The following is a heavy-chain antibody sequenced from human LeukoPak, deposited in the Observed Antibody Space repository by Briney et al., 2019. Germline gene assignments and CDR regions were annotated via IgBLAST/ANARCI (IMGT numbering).Heavy chain of an antibody. CDR1: GGSFSGYY. Sequence: SETLSLTCAVYGGSFSGYYWSWIRQPPGKGLEWIGEINHSGSTNYNPSLKSRVTISVDTSKNQFSLKLSSVTAADTAVYYCARVAAAGPLPAYYFDYWGQGTLVTVSS. J-gene: IGHJ4*02. CDR3: ARVAAAGPLPAYYFDY. CDR2: INHSGST. D-gene: IGHD6-13*01. V-gene: IGHV4-34*01.